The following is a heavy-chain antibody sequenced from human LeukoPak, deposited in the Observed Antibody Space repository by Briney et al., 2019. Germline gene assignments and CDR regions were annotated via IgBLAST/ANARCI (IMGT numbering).Heavy chain of an antibody. CDR1: GYTFTGYY. CDR2: INPNSGGT. V-gene: IGHV1-2*02. J-gene: IGHJ4*02. Sequence: ASVKCSCKASGYTFTGYYMHWVRQAPGQGLEWMRWINPNSGGTNYAQKFQGRVTMTRDTSISTAYMELSRLRSDDTAVYYCAREAYDYVWGSYRRLGYWGQGTLVTVSS. D-gene: IGHD3-16*02. CDR3: AREAYDYVWGSYRRLGY.